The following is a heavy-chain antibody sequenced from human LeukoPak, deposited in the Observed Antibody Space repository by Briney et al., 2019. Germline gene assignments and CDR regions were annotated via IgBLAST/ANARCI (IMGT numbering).Heavy chain of an antibody. D-gene: IGHD4-17*01. CDR2: IWSDGGNK. Sequence: GGSLRLSRAASGFSFSSYGMHWVRQAPGKGLEWVAVIWSDGGNKFYADSVKGRFTVSRDNSKNTLFLQMSSLRADDTALYYCAREVTNDAFDIWGQGTMVTVSS. CDR3: AREVTNDAFDI. CDR1: GFSFSSYG. V-gene: IGHV3-33*01. J-gene: IGHJ3*02.